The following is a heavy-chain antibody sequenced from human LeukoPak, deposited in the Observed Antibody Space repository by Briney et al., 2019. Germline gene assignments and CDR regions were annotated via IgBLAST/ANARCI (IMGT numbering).Heavy chain of an antibody. J-gene: IGHJ4*02. V-gene: IGHV4-39*07. CDR2: IYYSGST. Sequence: SETLSLTCTVSGGSISSSSYYWGWIRQPPGKGLEWIGSIYYSGSTYYNPSLKSRVTISVDTSKNQFSLKLSSVTAADTAVYYCAREKSGSNAAFDYWGQGTLVTVSS. CDR1: GGSISSSSYY. D-gene: IGHD1-26*01. CDR3: AREKSGSNAAFDY.